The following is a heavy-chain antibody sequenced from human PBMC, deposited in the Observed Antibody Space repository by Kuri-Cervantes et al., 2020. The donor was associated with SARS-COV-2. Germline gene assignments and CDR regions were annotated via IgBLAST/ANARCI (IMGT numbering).Heavy chain of an antibody. Sequence: GESLKISCAASGFTFSSYSMNWVRQAPGKGLEWVSSISSSSSYIYYADSVKGRFTISRDNAKNSLYLQMNSLRAEDTAVYYCARDDTYYYDSDDASDIWGQGTMVTVSS. J-gene: IGHJ3*02. CDR2: ISSSSSYI. D-gene: IGHD3-22*01. CDR3: ARDDTYYYDSDDASDI. CDR1: GFTFSSYS. V-gene: IGHV3-21*01.